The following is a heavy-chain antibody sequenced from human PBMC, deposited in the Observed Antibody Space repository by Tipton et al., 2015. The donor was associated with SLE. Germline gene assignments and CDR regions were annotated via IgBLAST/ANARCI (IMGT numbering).Heavy chain of an antibody. CDR2: IKEDGGEK. J-gene: IGHJ4*02. D-gene: IGHD1-26*01. CDR1: GFTFSNYW. V-gene: IGHV3-7*01. Sequence: GSLRLSCAASGFTFSNYWMTWVRQAPGKGLEWVANIKEDGGEKSYVDSVKGRFTISRDNDKKSLYLQMNSLRAEDTAVYYCARATLGATSGFDYWGQGALVTVSS. CDR3: ARATLGATSGFDY.